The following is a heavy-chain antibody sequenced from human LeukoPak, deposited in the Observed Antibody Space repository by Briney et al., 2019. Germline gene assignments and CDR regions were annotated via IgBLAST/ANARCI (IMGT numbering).Heavy chain of an antibody. V-gene: IGHV3-74*01. D-gene: IGHD4-17*01. CDR2: INSDGRST. J-gene: IGHJ4*02. CDR3: AIGNGDYVSLFDY. CDR1: GFTFRSYW. Sequence: PGGSLRLSCAASGFTFRSYWMHWVRQAPGKGLLWVSRINSDGRSTNYADSVKGRFTISRDNAKNTLNLQMNGLRAEDTALYYCAIGNGDYVSLFDYWGQGTLVTVSS.